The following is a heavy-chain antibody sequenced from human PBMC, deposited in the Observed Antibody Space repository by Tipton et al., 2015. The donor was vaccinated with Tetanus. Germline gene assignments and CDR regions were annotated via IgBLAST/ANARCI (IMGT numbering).Heavy chain of an antibody. D-gene: IGHD6-19*01. Sequence: QLVQSGAEVKKPGASVKVSCKTAGYSFTGYYIHWVRQAPGQGLEWMGWINPNSGGTNYAQKFQGRVTMTRDTSISTVYMELSRLKSDDTAVYFCARSGWARSSYYYGMDVWGRGTTVTVSS. V-gene: IGHV1-2*02. CDR2: INPNSGGT. CDR1: GYSFTGYY. J-gene: IGHJ6*02. CDR3: ARSGWARSSYYYGMDV.